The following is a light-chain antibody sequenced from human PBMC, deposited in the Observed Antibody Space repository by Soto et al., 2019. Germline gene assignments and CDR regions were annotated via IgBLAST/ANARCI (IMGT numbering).Light chain of an antibody. CDR3: QQYGSSPWT. CDR2: GAS. V-gene: IGKV3-20*01. Sequence: EIVLTQPPGTLSLSPGERATLSCRASQSVRSTYLAWYQQKPGQAPRLLIYGASTRATGIPDRFSGSGSGTDFALILSSLELEDFAVYYCQQYGSSPWTFGQGTKVEF. J-gene: IGKJ1*01. CDR1: QSVRSTY.